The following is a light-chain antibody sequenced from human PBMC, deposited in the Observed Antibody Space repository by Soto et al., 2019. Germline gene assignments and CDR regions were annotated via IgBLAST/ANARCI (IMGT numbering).Light chain of an antibody. V-gene: IGLV1-51*01. CDR1: SSNIGNNY. CDR2: DNN. J-gene: IGLJ1*01. CDR3: GTWDSSLSAGYV. Sequence: QSVLTQPPSVSAAPGQKVTISCSGSSSNIGNNYVSWYQQLPGTAPKLLIYDNNKRPSGIPDRFSGSKSGTSATLGITGLQTGDKADYYCGTWDSSLSAGYVFGTGTKVTVL.